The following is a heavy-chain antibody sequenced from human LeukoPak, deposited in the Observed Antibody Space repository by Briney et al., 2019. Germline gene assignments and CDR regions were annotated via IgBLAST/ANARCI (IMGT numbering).Heavy chain of an antibody. CDR1: GYTFTSYG. V-gene: IGHV1-46*01. J-gene: IGHJ4*02. CDR3: ARDRGITMIVVGFDY. D-gene: IGHD3-22*01. CDR2: INPSGGST. Sequence: GASVKVSCKASGYTFTSYGISWARQAPGQGLEWMGIINPSGGSTSYAQKFQGRVTMTRDMSTSTVYMELSSLRSEDTAVYYCARDRGITMIVVGFDYWGQGTLVTVSS.